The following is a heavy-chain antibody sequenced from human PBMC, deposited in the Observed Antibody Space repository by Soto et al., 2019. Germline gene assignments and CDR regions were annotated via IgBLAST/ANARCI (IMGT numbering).Heavy chain of an antibody. D-gene: IGHD2-2*01. V-gene: IGHV3-66*01. CDR1: GFTVSTNY. CDR3: ARDYSSSRPPFAY. CDR2: IYSGGST. Sequence: GGSLRLSCAASGFTVSTNYISWVRQVPGKGLEWVSVIYSGGSTYYADSVKGRFTISRDNSKNAVYLQMNSLRAEDTAVYFCARDYSSSRPPFAYWGQGTLVPVSS. J-gene: IGHJ4*02.